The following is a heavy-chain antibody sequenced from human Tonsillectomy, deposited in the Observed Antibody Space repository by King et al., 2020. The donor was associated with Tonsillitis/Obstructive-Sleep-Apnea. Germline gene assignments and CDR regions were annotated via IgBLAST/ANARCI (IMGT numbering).Heavy chain of an antibody. D-gene: IGHD2-2*01. CDR3: AREDIVVVPAARGDAFDI. Sequence: VQLQQWGAGLLKPSETLSLTCAVYGGSFSGYYWSWIRQPPGKGLEWIGEINQSGSTNYNPSLKSRVTISIDTAKNQCSLKLSSVTAADTAVYYCAREDIVVVPAARGDAFDIWGQGTMVTVSS. V-gene: IGHV4-34*01. CDR2: INQSGST. J-gene: IGHJ3*02. CDR1: GGSFSGYY.